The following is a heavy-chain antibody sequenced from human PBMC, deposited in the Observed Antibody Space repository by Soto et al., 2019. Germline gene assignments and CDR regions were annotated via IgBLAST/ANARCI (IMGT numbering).Heavy chain of an antibody. CDR2: INHSGST. J-gene: IGHJ5*02. V-gene: IGHV4-34*01. CDR1: GGSFSGYY. Sequence: QVQLQQWGAGLLKPSETLSLTCAVYGGSFSGYYWSWIRQPPGKGLEWIGEINHSGSTNYNPPLKSRVTISVDTSKNQFSLKLSSVTAADTAVYYCAGRCSGGSCHLNWFDPWGQGTLVTVSS. D-gene: IGHD2-15*01. CDR3: AGRCSGGSCHLNWFDP.